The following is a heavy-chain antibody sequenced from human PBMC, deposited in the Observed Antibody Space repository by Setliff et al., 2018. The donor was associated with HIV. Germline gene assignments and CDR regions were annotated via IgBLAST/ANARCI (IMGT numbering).Heavy chain of an antibody. CDR3: AREGDGIDF. D-gene: IGHD2-21*02. V-gene: IGHV4-38-2*02. CDR1: GYSISSGYY. Sequence: PSETLSLTCAVSGYSISSGYYWGWIRQTPGKGLEWIGSIYHSGTTYYNPSLKSRVTISVEVSKNQISLKLTAVTAADSAVYYCAREGDGIDFWGQGTLVTVSS. J-gene: IGHJ4*02. CDR2: IYHSGTT.